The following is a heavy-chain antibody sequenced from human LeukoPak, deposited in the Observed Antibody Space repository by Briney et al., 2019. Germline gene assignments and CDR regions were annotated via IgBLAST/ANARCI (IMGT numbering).Heavy chain of an antibody. V-gene: IGHV3-21*01. Sequence: GGSRRLSCAASGFTFSAYTMNWVRQPPGKGLEWVSYISSSGSYIYYADSVKGRFTISRDKNSLYLQMDSLRAEDTAVYYCARDSRQWVEQLPYGWFDPWGQGTLVTVSP. J-gene: IGHJ5*02. D-gene: IGHD1-26*01. CDR3: ARDSRQWVEQLPYGWFDP. CDR1: GFTFSAYT. CDR2: ISSSGSYI.